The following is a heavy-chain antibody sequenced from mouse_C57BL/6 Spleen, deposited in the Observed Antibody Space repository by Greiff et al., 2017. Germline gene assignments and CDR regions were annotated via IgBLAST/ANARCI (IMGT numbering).Heavy chain of an antibody. J-gene: IGHJ2*01. CDR1: GYTFTSYW. CDR2: IHPNSGST. Sequence: QVQLQQPGAELVKPGASVKLSCKASGYTFTSYWMHWVKQRPGQGLEWIGMIHPNSGSTNYNEKFKSKATLTVDKSSSTAYMQLSSLTSEDSAVYCCARGGYDYGDYFDYWGQGTTLTVSS. V-gene: IGHV1-64*01. CDR3: ARGGYDYGDYFDY. D-gene: IGHD2-4*01.